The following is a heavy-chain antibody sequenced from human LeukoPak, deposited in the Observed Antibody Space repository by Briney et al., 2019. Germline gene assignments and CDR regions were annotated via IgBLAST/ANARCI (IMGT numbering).Heavy chain of an antibody. CDR3: AKGAYCSSTSCGYYYYYMDV. V-gene: IGHV3-23*01. Sequence: GGSLRLSCAASGFTFSSYAMSWVRQAPGKGLEWVSAISGSGGSTYYADSVKGRFTISRDNSENTLYLQMNSLRAEDTAVYYCAKGAYCSSTSCGYYYYYMDVWGKGTTVTVSS. D-gene: IGHD2-2*01. CDR1: GFTFSSYA. J-gene: IGHJ6*03. CDR2: ISGSGGST.